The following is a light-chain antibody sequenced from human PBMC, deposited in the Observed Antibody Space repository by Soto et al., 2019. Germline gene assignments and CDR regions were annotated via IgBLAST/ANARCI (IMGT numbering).Light chain of an antibody. V-gene: IGLV2-8*01. CDR3: SSYAGSNNYV. CDR1: SGDIGSYNR. Sequence: QSALTQPASVSGSPGQSITISCTGTSGDIGSYNRVSWYQQHPGKAPKLIIYGVTERPSGVPDRFSGSKSGNTASLTVSGLQTEDEAYYYCSSYAGSNNYVFGTGTKLTVL. J-gene: IGLJ1*01. CDR2: GVT.